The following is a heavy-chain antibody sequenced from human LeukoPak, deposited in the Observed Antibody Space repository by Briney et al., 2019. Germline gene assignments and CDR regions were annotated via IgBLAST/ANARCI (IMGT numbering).Heavy chain of an antibody. J-gene: IGHJ4*02. D-gene: IGHD3-22*01. V-gene: IGHV3-30*02. CDR1: GFTFSSYG. Sequence: AGGSLRLSCAASGFTFSSYGMHWVRQAPGKGLEWVAFIRYDGSNKYYADSVKGRFTISRDNSKNTLDLQMSSLRAEDTAVYYCAKDPTHYRVWDYYETIGLSYWGQGTLVTVSS. CDR3: AKDPTHYRVWDYYETIGLSY. CDR2: IRYDGSNK.